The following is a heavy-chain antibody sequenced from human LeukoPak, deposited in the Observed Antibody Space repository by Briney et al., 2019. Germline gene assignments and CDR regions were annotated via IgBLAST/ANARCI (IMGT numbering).Heavy chain of an antibody. CDR3: ARENGSYSDYFDY. V-gene: IGHV3-7*05. CDR2: IKQDGSEK. Sequence: GGSLRLSCAASGLTFSSYWMSWVRQAPGKGLEWVADIKQDGSEKYYVDSVKGRFTISRDNAKNSLYLQMNSVRAEDTAIYFCARENGSYSDYFDYWGQGTLVTVSS. CDR1: GLTFSSYW. J-gene: IGHJ4*02. D-gene: IGHD1-26*01.